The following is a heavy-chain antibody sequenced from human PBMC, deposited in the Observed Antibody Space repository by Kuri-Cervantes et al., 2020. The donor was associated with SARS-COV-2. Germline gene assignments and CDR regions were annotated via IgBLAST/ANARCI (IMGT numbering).Heavy chain of an antibody. CDR3: ARDRRGTDHAFDI. V-gene: IGHV1-24*01. D-gene: IGHD3-16*01. J-gene: IGHJ3*02. CDR1: GYTLTEFS. CDR2: FDPEDGET. Sequence: ASVKVSCKVSGYTLTEFSMHWVRQAPGKGLEWMGGFDPEDGETIYAQKFQGRVTITADKSTSTAYMELSSLRSEDTAVYYCARDRRGTDHAFDIWGQGTMVTVSS.